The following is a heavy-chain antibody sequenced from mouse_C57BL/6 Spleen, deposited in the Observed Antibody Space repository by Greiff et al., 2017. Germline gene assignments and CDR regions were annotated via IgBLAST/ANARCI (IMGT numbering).Heavy chain of an antibody. CDR3: ARWSAQATDY. CDR2: IDPSDSYT. J-gene: IGHJ2*01. V-gene: IGHV1-69*01. D-gene: IGHD3-2*02. CDR1: GYTFTSYW. Sequence: QVQLKQPGAELVMPGASVKLSCTASGYTFTSYWMHWVKQRPGQGLEWIGEIDPSDSYTNYNQKFKGKSTLTVDKSSSTAYMQRSSLTSEDSAVYYCARWSAQATDYWGQGTTLTVSS.